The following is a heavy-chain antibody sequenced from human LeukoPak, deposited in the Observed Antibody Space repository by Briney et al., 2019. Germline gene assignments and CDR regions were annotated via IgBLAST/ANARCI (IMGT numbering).Heavy chain of an antibody. V-gene: IGHV3-23*01. CDR2: ISGSGGST. J-gene: IGHJ4*02. CDR1: GFTFSSYA. D-gene: IGHD2-15*01. Sequence: GGSLRLSCAASGFTFSSYAMSWVRQAPGKGLEWVSAISGSGGSTHYADSVKGRFTISRDNSKNTLYLQMNSLRAEDTAVYYCATGHGVEGYCRYCSGGCCYSSFFDYWGQGTLVTVSS. CDR3: ATGHGVEGYCRYCSGGCCYSSFFDY.